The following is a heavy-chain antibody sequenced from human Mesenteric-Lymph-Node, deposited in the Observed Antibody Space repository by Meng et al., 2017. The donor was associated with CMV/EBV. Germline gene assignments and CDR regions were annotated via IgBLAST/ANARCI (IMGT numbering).Heavy chain of an antibody. D-gene: IGHD3-3*01. CDR2: INPSGGRT. J-gene: IGHJ4*02. CDR1: FIDQY. V-gene: IGHV1-46*01. Sequence: FIDQYIYWVRQAPGQGLEWVGMINPSGGRTSYAPKFKGRVTVTSDTSTSTVYMELSSLRSEDTAVFYCARVIGQFSGPDFWSGYLDYWGQGTLVTVSS. CDR3: ARVIGQFSGPDFWSGYLDY.